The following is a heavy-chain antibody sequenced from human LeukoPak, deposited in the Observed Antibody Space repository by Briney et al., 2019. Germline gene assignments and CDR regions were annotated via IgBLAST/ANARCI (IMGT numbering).Heavy chain of an antibody. Sequence: GRSLRLSCAAPGFTFDDYAMHWGRQAPGKGLGWGSGISWNSGSIGYTDSVKGRFTISRDNAKNSLYLQMNSLRAEDTALYYCAKDIGYPLSMYYFDYWGQGTLVTVSS. V-gene: IGHV3-9*01. CDR3: AKDIGYPLSMYYFDY. CDR2: ISWNSGSI. D-gene: IGHD6-13*01. CDR1: GFTFDDYA. J-gene: IGHJ4*02.